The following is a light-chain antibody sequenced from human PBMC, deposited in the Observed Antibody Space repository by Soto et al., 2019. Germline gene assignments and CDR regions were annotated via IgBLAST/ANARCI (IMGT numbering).Light chain of an antibody. V-gene: IGKV3-20*01. Sequence: EIGLTQSPGNLSLSPGERATLSCRTRQSVSSNLAWYQQKPGQAPRLLIYGASSRATGIPDRFRGSGSGTDFTLTISRLEPEDFAVYYCHQYDSAPWTFGQGTKVDIK. CDR1: QSVSSN. CDR3: HQYDSAPWT. CDR2: GAS. J-gene: IGKJ1*01.